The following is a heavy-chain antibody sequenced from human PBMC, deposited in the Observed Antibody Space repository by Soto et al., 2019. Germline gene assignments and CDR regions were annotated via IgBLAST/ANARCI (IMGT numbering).Heavy chain of an antibody. J-gene: IGHJ6*02. CDR2: ISRDGGTT. CDR3: AKGGFWVHYGLDV. Sequence: QLLASGGGIEQPGGSLRLSCAASGSTFGSYALNWVRQAPGKGLEWVSAISRDGGTTFYADSVKGRFTISRDNSRNMVFLQMDSLRVEDTAVYYCAKGGFWVHYGLDVWGQGTTVTVSS. D-gene: IGHD3-16*01. CDR1: GSTFGSYA. V-gene: IGHV3-23*01.